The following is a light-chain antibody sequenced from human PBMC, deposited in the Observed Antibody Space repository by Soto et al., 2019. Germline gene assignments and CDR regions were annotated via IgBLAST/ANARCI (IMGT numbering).Light chain of an antibody. Sequence: IRLTPSASSRSACVGGRVTITCRASQSIVTYLNWYLQKPGKAPKLLIYAASNLQSGVPSRFSGSGSGTDFTLTISSPQPEDVATYFCQQSYSTPPWTFGQGTKV. J-gene: IGKJ1*01. CDR2: AAS. CDR3: QQSYSTPPWT. CDR1: QSIVTY. V-gene: IGKV1-39*01.